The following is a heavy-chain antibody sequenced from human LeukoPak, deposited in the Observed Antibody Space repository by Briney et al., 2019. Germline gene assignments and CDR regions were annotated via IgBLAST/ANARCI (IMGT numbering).Heavy chain of an antibody. CDR3: ARGTYTSGWYPDAFDS. CDR2: ISSSSRYI. D-gene: IGHD6-19*01. J-gene: IGHJ3*02. CDR1: GFTFSSYW. Sequence: GGSLRLSCAASGFTFSSYWMSWVRQAPGKGLEWVSSISSSSRYIYYADSVKGRFTISRDNAKNSLYLQMNSLRAEDTAVYYCARGTYTSGWYPDAFDSWGQGSMVTVSS. V-gene: IGHV3-21*01.